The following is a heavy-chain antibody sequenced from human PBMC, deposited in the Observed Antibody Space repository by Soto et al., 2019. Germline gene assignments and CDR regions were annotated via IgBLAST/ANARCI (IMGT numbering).Heavy chain of an antibody. V-gene: IGHV1-18*01. CDR2: INAGNGNT. Sequence: ASVKVSCKASGYTFTNYGIHWVRQAPGQRLEWMGWINAGNGNTNYAQKLQGRVTMTTDSSTSTAYMELRSLRSDDTAVYYCTRDLWHIVVVTAIQEDYGMDVWG. CDR1: GYTFTNYG. J-gene: IGHJ6*02. CDR3: TRDLWHIVVVTAIQEDYGMDV. D-gene: IGHD2-21*02.